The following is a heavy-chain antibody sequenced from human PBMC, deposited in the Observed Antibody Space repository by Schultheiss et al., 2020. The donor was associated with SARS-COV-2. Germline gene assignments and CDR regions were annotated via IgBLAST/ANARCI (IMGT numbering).Heavy chain of an antibody. V-gene: IGHV3-11*01. Sequence: GGSLRLSCAASGFTFSNAWMSWIRQAPGKGLEWVSYISSSGSTIYYADSVKGRFTISRDNAKNSLYLQMNSLRAEDTAVYYCARRRTNSGSYLFSRVGAFDIWGQGTMVTVSS. CDR2: ISSSGSTI. D-gene: IGHD1-26*01. CDR1: GFTFSNAW. J-gene: IGHJ3*02. CDR3: ARRRTNSGSYLFSRVGAFDI.